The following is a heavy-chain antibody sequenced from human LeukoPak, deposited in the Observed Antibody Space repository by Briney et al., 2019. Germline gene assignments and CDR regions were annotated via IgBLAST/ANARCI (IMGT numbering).Heavy chain of an antibody. CDR3: AKVQQWPVENFDY. J-gene: IGHJ4*02. V-gene: IGHV3-23*01. D-gene: IGHD6-19*01. Sequence: PGGSLRLSCAASGFTFSSYAMSWVRQAPGKRLEWVSAISGSGGSTYYADSVKGRFTISRDNSKNTLYLQMNSLRAEDTAVYYCAKVQQWPVENFDYWGQGTLVTVSS. CDR1: GFTFSSYA. CDR2: ISGSGGST.